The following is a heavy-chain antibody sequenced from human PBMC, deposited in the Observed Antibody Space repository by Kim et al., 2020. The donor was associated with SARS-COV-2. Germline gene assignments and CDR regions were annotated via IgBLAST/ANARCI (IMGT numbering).Heavy chain of an antibody. Sequence: SVKVSCKASGGTFSSYAISWVRQAPGQGLEWMGGIIPIFGTANYAQKFQGRVTITADESTSTAYMELSSLRSEDTAVYYCATQHYGSGSYYISAPFDYWGQGTLVTVSS. D-gene: IGHD3-10*01. V-gene: IGHV1-69*13. CDR3: ATQHYGSGSYYISAPFDY. J-gene: IGHJ4*02. CDR1: GGTFSSYA. CDR2: IIPIFGTA.